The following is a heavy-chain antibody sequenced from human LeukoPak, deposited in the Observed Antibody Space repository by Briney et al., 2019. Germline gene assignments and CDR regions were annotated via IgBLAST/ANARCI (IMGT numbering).Heavy chain of an antibody. CDR3: ARQYGSGSPRFDP. J-gene: IGHJ5*02. CDR2: INPSGGST. Sequence: ASVKVSCKASGYTFTSYYMHWVRQAPGQGLEWMGIINPSGGSTSYARKFQGRVTMTRDTPTSTVYMELSSLRSEGTAVYYCARQYGSGSPRFDPWGQGTLVTVSS. CDR1: GYTFTSYY. V-gene: IGHV1-46*01. D-gene: IGHD3-10*01.